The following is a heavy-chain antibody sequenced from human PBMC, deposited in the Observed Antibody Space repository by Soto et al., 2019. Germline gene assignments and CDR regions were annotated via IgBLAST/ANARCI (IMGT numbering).Heavy chain of an antibody. D-gene: IGHD2-15*01. Sequence: GGSLRLSCAASGFTFSSYGMHWVRQAPGKGLEWVAVIWYDGSNKYYADSVKGRFTISRDNSKNTLYLQMNSLRAEDTAVYDCARDGYCSGGSCYSVPVFDYWGQGTLVTVSS. CDR2: IWYDGSNK. J-gene: IGHJ4*02. CDR3: ARDGYCSGGSCYSVPVFDY. V-gene: IGHV3-33*01. CDR1: GFTFSSYG.